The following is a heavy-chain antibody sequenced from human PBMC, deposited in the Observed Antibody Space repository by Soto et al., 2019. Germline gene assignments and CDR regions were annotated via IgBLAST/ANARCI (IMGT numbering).Heavy chain of an antibody. CDR3: TTDGIEWGVLRYFDWLYYYYGMDV. CDR2: IKSKTDGGTT. D-gene: IGHD3-9*01. Sequence: PGGSLRLSCAASGFTFSNAWMSWVRQAPGKGLEWVGRIKSKTDGGTTDYAAPVKGRFTISRDDSKNTLYLQMNSLKTEDTAVYYCTTDGIEWGVLRYFDWLYYYYGMDVWGQGTTVTVSS. J-gene: IGHJ6*02. V-gene: IGHV3-15*01. CDR1: GFTFSNAW.